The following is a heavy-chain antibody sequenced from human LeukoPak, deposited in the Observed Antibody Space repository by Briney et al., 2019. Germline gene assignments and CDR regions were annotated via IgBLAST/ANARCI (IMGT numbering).Heavy chain of an antibody. CDR1: GYSISSGYY. D-gene: IGHD3-3*01. CDR3: ARLRGSTIFGVVILDYYMDV. Sequence: SETLSLTCDVSGYSISSGYYWGWIRQPPGKGLEWIGSVFHSGTTYYNPSLKSRVTISVDTSKNQLSLKLSSVTAADTAVHYCARLRGSTIFGVVILDYYMDVWGKGTTVTVSS. J-gene: IGHJ6*03. V-gene: IGHV4-38-2*01. CDR2: VFHSGTT.